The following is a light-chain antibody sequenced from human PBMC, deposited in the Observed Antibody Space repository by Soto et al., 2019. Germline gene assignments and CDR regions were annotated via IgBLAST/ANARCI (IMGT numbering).Light chain of an antibody. CDR3: TSYSSSSTHVV. CDR1: SSDIGGYDY. J-gene: IGLJ2*01. CDR2: DVS. V-gene: IGLV2-14*01. Sequence: QSALTQPASVSGSPGQSITLSCTGTSSDIGGYDYVSWYQRHPGKAPKLIIYDVSNRPSGVSNRFSGSESGNTASLTISGLQAEDEADYYCTSYSSSSTHVVFGGGTKLTVL.